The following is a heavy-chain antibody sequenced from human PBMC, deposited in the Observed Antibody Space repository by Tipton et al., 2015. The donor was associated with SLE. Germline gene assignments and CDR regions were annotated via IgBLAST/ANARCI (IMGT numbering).Heavy chain of an antibody. CDR1: GGSISSGDYY. D-gene: IGHD1-26*01. CDR2: IYYSGST. Sequence: TLSLTCTVSGGSISSGDYYWSWIRQPPGKGLEWIGYIYYSGSTYYNPSLKSRVTISVDTSKNQFSLKLSSVTAADTAVYYCARGSGGTYCDAFDIWGQGTLVTVSS. CDR3: ARGSGGTYCDAFDI. V-gene: IGHV4-30-4*01. J-gene: IGHJ3*02.